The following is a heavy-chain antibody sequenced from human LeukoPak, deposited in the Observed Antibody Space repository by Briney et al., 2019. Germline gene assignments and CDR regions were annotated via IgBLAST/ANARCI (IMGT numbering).Heavy chain of an antibody. J-gene: IGHJ3*02. CDR3: ARAHGVVGATSDAFDI. D-gene: IGHD1-26*01. Sequence: SVKVSCKASGGTFSSYAISWVRQAPGQGLEWMGGIIPIFGTANYAQKFQGRVTMTTDTSTSTAYMELRSLRSDDTAVYYCARAHGVVGATSDAFDIWGQGTMVTVSS. CDR2: IIPIFGTA. V-gene: IGHV1-69*05. CDR1: GGTFSSYA.